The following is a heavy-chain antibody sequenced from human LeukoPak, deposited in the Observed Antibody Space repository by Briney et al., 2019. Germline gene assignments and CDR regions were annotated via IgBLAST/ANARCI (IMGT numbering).Heavy chain of an antibody. D-gene: IGHD3-16*02. V-gene: IGHV3-11*01. CDR3: ARRLLSDAFDI. Sequence: PGGSLRLSCAASGFTFSDYYMSWIRQAPGKGLECVSYISSSGSTIYYADSVKGRFTISRDNAKNSLYLQMNSLRADDTAVYYCARRLLSDAFDIWGQGTMVTVSS. CDR2: ISSSGSTI. CDR1: GFTFSDYY. J-gene: IGHJ3*02.